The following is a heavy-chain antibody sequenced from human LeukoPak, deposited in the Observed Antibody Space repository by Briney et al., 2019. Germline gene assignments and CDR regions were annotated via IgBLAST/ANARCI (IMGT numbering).Heavy chain of an antibody. CDR3: ARDQSDYGGNSGFDP. J-gene: IGHJ5*02. CDR1: GYTFTGSY. V-gene: IGHV1-2*04. D-gene: IGHD4-23*01. Sequence: ASVKVSCKASGYTFTGSYMDWVRQAPGQGLEWMGRINPNSGGTNYAQKFQGWVTMTRDTSISTAYMELSRLRSDDTAVYYCARDQSDYGGNSGFDPWGQGTLVTVSS. CDR2: INPNSGGT.